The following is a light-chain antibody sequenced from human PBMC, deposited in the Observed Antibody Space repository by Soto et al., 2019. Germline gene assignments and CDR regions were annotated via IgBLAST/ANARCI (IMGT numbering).Light chain of an antibody. CDR2: DDN. CDR1: SSNIGGNS. V-gene: IGLV1-51*01. Sequence: QSVLTQPPSVSAAPGQKVTISCSGSSSNIGGNSVSWYQQLPGTAPKLLIYDDNKRPSGIPDRFSGSKSGTSATLGITGFQTGDEADYYCGSWDSSLSAYVFGTGTKVT. CDR3: GSWDSSLSAYV. J-gene: IGLJ1*01.